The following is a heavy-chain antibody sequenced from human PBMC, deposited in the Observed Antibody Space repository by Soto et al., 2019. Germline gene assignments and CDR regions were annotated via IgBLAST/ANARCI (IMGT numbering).Heavy chain of an antibody. J-gene: IGHJ6*02. CDR2: ISSSGSTI. Sequence: GGSLRLSCAASGFTFSSYEMNWVRQAPGKGLEWVSYISSSGSTIYYADSVKGRFTISRDNAKNSLYLQMNSLRAEDTAVYYFARVYKFVYGMDVWGQGTTVTVSS. CDR1: GFTFSSYE. V-gene: IGHV3-48*03. CDR3: ARVYKFVYGMDV. D-gene: IGHD1-20*01.